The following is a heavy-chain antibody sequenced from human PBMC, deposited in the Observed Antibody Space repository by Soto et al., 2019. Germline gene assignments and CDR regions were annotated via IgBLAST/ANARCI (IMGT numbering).Heavy chain of an antibody. J-gene: IGHJ4*02. CDR1: GYTFTDFW. CDR2: THPRDSDT. D-gene: IGHD2-15*01. V-gene: IGHV5-51*01. CDR3: ARRYCRSGNCYSDY. Sequence: PGESLKISCQTSGYTFTDFWVAWVRQVTGKGLEWVGMTHPRDSDTRYSPSFQGQVTLSADRSTGTAYLQWRSLKASDTAIYYCARRYCRSGNCYSDYWGQGTLVTVSS.